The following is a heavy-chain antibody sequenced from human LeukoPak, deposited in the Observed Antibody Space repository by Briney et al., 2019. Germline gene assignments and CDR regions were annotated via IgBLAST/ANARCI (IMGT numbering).Heavy chain of an antibody. Sequence: PSETLSLTCTVSGGSISSGGYYWSWIRQHPGKGLEWIGYNYYSGSTYYNPSLKSRVTISVDTSKNQFSLKLSSVTAADTAVYYCARDKGAHYYDSSGYERHDAFDIWGQGTMVTVSS. V-gene: IGHV4-31*03. CDR1: GGSISSGGYY. D-gene: IGHD3-22*01. J-gene: IGHJ3*02. CDR2: NYYSGST. CDR3: ARDKGAHYYDSSGYERHDAFDI.